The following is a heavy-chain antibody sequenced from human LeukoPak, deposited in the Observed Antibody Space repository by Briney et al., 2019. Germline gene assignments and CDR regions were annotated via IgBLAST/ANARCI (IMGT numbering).Heavy chain of an antibody. CDR1: GGSISSSSYY. CDR3: ARHVKNSNWYDPEVDY. CDR2: IYYSGST. J-gene: IGHJ4*02. D-gene: IGHD1-1*01. V-gene: IGHV4-39*07. Sequence: SETLSLTCTVSGGSISSSSYYWGWIRQPPGKGLEWIGSIYYSGSTYYNPSLKSRVTISVDTSKNQFSLKLSSVTAADTAVYYCARHVKNSNWYDPEVDYWGQGTLVTVSS.